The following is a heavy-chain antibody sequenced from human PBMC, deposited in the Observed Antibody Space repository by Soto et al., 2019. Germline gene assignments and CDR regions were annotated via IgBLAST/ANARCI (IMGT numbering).Heavy chain of an antibody. V-gene: IGHV5-51*01. J-gene: IGHJ6*02. D-gene: IGHD3-16*02. Sequence: GESLKISCKGSGYSFTSYWIGWVRQMPGKGLEWMGIIYPGDSDTRYSPSFQGQVTISADKSISTAYLQWSSLKASDTAMYYCARVMITFGGVIRNYYYYGTDVWGPGTTVTVSS. CDR2: IYPGDSDT. CDR3: ARVMITFGGVIRNYYYYGTDV. CDR1: GYSFTSYW.